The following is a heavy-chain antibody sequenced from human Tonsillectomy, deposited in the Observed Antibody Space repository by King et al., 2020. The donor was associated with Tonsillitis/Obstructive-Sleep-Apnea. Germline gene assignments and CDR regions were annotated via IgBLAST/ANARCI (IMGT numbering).Heavy chain of an antibody. D-gene: IGHD3-3*01. CDR3: AKVLLPFFHYYYLDV. V-gene: IGHV3-9*01. CDR2: INWNSGSI. J-gene: IGHJ6*03. Sequence: LEWVSGINWNSGSIGYVDSVKGRFTISRDNAKHSLYLQMNSLRDEDTSLYYCAKVLLPFFHYYYLDVLGKGT.